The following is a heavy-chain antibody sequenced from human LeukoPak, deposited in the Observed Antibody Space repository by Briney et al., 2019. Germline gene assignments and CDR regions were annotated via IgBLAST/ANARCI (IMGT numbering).Heavy chain of an antibody. CDR3: ATGNSSPIIDY. Sequence: SETLSLTCAVYGGSFSGYYWSWIRQPPGKGLEWIGEINHSGSTYYNPSLKSRVTISVDTSKNQFSLKLSSVTAADTAVYYCATGNSSPIIDYWGQGTLVTVSS. J-gene: IGHJ4*02. V-gene: IGHV4-34*09. CDR1: GGSFSGYY. CDR2: INHSGST. D-gene: IGHD6-13*01.